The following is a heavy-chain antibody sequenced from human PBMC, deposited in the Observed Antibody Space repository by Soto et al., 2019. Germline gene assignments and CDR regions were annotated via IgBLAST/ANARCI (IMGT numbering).Heavy chain of an antibody. CDR1: GFTFSSYG. CDR2: ISNDGNDK. Sequence: QVQLVESGGGVVQPGRSLRLSCAASGFTFSSYGMHWVRQAPGKGLEWVSLISNDGNDKYYVDSVKGRFTISRDNSKNTLYVQMNSLRTEDTAVYYCSKRSGENSGWYSDSWGQGTLVIVSS. D-gene: IGHD6-19*01. J-gene: IGHJ4*02. V-gene: IGHV3-30*18. CDR3: SKRSGENSGWYSDS.